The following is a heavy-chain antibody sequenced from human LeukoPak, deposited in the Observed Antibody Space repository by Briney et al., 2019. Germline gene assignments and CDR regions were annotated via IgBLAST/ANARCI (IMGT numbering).Heavy chain of an antibody. CDR1: GGTFSSYT. Sequence: ASVKVSCKASGGTFSSYTISWVRQAPGQGLEWMGWISAYNGNTNYAQKLQGRVTMTTDTSTSTAHMELRSLRSDDTAVYYCARYSSGATGYWGRGTLVTVSS. CDR2: ISAYNGNT. CDR3: ARYSSGATGY. V-gene: IGHV1-18*01. J-gene: IGHJ4*02. D-gene: IGHD4-11*01.